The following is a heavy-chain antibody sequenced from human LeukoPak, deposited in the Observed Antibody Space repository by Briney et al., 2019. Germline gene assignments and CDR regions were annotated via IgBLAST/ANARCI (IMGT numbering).Heavy chain of an antibody. CDR3: ARGATKSKNKRRGYSFGYPPGWYFNL. CDR2: IIPIFGTA. CDR1: GGTFSSYA. D-gene: IGHD5-18*01. V-gene: IGHV1-69*01. Sequence: ASVKVSCKASGGTFSSYAISWVRQAPGQGLEWMGGIIPIFGTANYAQKFQGRVTITADESTSTAYMELSSLRSEDTAVYYCARGATKSKNKRRGYSFGYPPGWYFNLWGRGPLVTVSS. J-gene: IGHJ2*01.